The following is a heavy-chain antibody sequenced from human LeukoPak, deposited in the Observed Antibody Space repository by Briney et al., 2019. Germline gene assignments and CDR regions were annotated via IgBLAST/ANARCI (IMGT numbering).Heavy chain of an antibody. V-gene: IGHV4-59*01. CDR3: ARFPAAGTYYFDY. CDR1: GGSISSYY. CDR2: IYYSGST. Sequence: SETLSLTCTVSGGSISSYYWSWIRQPPGKGLEWIGYIYYSGSTNYNPSLKSRVTISVDTSKNQFSLKLSSATAADTAVYYCARFPAAGTYYFDYWGQGTLVTVSS. J-gene: IGHJ4*02. D-gene: IGHD6-13*01.